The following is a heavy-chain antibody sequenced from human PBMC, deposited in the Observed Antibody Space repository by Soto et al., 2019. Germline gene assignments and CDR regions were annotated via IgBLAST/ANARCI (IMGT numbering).Heavy chain of an antibody. D-gene: IGHD3-10*01. J-gene: IGHJ5*02. CDR3: ERPPRRCFGEFPYCSAP. Sequence: SETLSLTCAVYGGSFSGYYWSWIRQPPGKGLEWIGEINHSGSTNYNPSLKSRVTISVDTSKNQFSLKLSSVTAADTAVYYCERPPRRCFGEFPYCSAPWGQGPLVTVPS. V-gene: IGHV4-34*01. CDR1: GGSFSGYY. CDR2: INHSGST.